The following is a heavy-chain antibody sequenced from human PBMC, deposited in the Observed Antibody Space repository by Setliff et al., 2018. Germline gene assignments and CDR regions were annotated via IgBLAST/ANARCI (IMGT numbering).Heavy chain of an antibody. Sequence: SGPTLVNPTETLTLTCTFSGFSLSTSGVGVGWIRQPPGEALEWLALIYWDDDKRYSTSLKTRLTISKDTSKNQVVLTMTNMDPVDTATYYCARYISSSSNYGMDVWGQGTTVTVSS. D-gene: IGHD6-6*01. V-gene: IGHV2-5*02. CDR1: GFSLSTSGVG. CDR2: IYWDDDK. J-gene: IGHJ6*02. CDR3: ARYISSSSNYGMDV.